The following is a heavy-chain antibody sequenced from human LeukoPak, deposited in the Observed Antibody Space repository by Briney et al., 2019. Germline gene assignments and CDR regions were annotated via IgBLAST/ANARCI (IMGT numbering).Heavy chain of an antibody. J-gene: IGHJ2*01. D-gene: IGHD1-26*01. Sequence: GGSLRLSCAASGFTFDDYAMHWVRQAPGKGLEWVSGISWNSGSIGYADSVKGRFTISRDNAKNSLYLQMNSLRAEDTAVYYCVTTWGAHYWYFDLWGRGALVTVSS. CDR1: GFTFDDYA. V-gene: IGHV3-9*01. CDR2: ISWNSGSI. CDR3: VTTWGAHYWYFDL.